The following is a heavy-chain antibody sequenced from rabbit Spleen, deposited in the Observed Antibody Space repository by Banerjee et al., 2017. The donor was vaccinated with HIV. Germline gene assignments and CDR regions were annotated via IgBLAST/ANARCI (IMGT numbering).Heavy chain of an antibody. CDR2: INTATGKP. V-gene: IGHV1S40*01. CDR3: ARDLAGAIGWNFYL. Sequence: EESGGDLVKPGASLTLICTASGFSFSSGDDMCWVRQAPGKGLEWIACINTATGKPVYATWAKGRFTISTTSSTTVTLQMTSLTAADTATYFCARDLAGAIGWNFYLWGPGTLVTVS. CDR1: GFSFSSGDD. D-gene: IGHD4-1*01. J-gene: IGHJ4*01.